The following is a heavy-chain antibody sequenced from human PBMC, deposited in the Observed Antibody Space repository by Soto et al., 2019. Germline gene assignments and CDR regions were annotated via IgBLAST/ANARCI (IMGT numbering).Heavy chain of an antibody. D-gene: IGHD7-27*01. J-gene: IGHJ4*02. Sequence: PSETLSLTCAVSGYSISSGYYWGWIRQPPGKGLEGIGSIRHSGTTDYNPSLKGRVTMSVDTSKNQFSLKLSSVTAADTAVYYCARVNWVVDYWRQGTLVTVSS. CDR1: GYSISSGYY. CDR3: ARVNWVVDY. V-gene: IGHV4-38-2*01. CDR2: IRHSGTT.